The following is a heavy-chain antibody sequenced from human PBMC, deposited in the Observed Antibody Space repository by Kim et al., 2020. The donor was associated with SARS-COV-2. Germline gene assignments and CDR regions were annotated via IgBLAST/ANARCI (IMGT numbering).Heavy chain of an antibody. D-gene: IGHD6-13*01. CDR3: TTTGYSSSWPPLG. Sequence: GGSLRLSCAASGFTFSNAWMSWVRQAPGKGLEWVGRIKSKTDGGTTDYAAPVKGRFTISRDDSKNTLYLQMNSLKTEDTAVYYCTTTGYSSSWPPLGWGQGTLVTVSS. J-gene: IGHJ4*02. CDR2: IKSKTDGGTT. V-gene: IGHV3-15*01. CDR1: GFTFSNAW.